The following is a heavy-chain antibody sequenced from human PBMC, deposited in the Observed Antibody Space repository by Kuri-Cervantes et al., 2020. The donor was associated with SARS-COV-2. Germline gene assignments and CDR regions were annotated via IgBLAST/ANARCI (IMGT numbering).Heavy chain of an antibody. V-gene: IGHV1-69*05. D-gene: IGHD1-26*01. Sequence: SVKVSCKAFGDSFSSYSFNWVRQAPGQGLEWMGGIIPMFGTANYAQKFQGRVTMTRDTSISTAYMELSRLRSDDTAVYYCARDQVGAPYYYYYYMDVWGKGTTVTVSS. CDR1: GDSFSSYS. CDR3: ARDQVGAPYYYYYYMDV. CDR2: IIPMFGTA. J-gene: IGHJ6*03.